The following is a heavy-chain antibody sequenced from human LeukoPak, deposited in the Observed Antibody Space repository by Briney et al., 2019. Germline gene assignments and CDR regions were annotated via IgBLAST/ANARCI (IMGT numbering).Heavy chain of an antibody. J-gene: IGHJ3*01. D-gene: IGHD1/OR15-1a*01. Sequence: GASVKVSCKASGYTFTDYYMHWVRQAPGQGLEWEGWINPTSGGTNYAQKFQDRVTMTRDTSNNTSYMELRRLTSDDTAVYYCAREFRTTTWSYDAFDLWGQGTMVTVSS. V-gene: IGHV1-2*02. CDR2: INPTSGGT. CDR1: GYTFTDYY. CDR3: AREFRTTTWSYDAFDL.